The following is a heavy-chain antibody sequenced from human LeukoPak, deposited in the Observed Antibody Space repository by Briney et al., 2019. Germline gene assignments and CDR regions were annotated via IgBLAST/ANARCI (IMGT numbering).Heavy chain of an antibody. CDR2: FDPEDGET. D-gene: IGHD6-13*01. Sequence: GASVRVSGRVSGYTLTELSMHWVRQAPGKGLGWLGGFDPEDGETIYAQKFQGRVTMTEDTSTDTAYMELSSLRSEDTAVYYCATLTPLVPEAFDIWGQGTMVTVSS. CDR3: ATLTPLVPEAFDI. V-gene: IGHV1-24*01. J-gene: IGHJ3*02. CDR1: GYTLTELS.